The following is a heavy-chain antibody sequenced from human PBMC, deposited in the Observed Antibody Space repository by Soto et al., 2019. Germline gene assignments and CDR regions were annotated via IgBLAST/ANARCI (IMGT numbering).Heavy chain of an antibody. Sequence: PSETLSLTCTVSGGSISSGDYYWSWIRQPPGKGLEWIGYSYYSGSTYYNPSLKSRVTISVDTSKNQFSLKLSSVTAADTAVYYCARDLSWNYGYYYGMDVWGQGTTVTVSS. V-gene: IGHV4-30-4*01. J-gene: IGHJ6*02. CDR3: ARDLSWNYGYYYGMDV. CDR2: SYYSGST. D-gene: IGHD1-7*01. CDR1: GGSISSGDYY.